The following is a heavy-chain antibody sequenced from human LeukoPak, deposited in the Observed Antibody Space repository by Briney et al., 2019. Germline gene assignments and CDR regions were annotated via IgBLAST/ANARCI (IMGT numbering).Heavy chain of an antibody. CDR2: ISLDGSNK. J-gene: IGHJ4*02. CDR3: AKPTYGEEIFDY. V-gene: IGHV3-30*18. Sequence: GRSQRLSCAASGFTFSRYGMHWVRQAPGKGLKWVAFISLDGSNKYYADSVKGRFTISRDNSMNTLYLQMNSLRAEDTAVYYCAKPTYGEEIFDYWGQGTLVTVSS. CDR1: GFTFSRYG. D-gene: IGHD3-3*01.